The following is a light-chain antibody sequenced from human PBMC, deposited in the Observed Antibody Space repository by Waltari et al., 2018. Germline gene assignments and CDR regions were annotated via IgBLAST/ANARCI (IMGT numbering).Light chain of an antibody. CDR3: MQNIQIPVS. J-gene: IGKJ4*01. Sequence: DIVMTQTPLSLSVTPGQAASISCKSSQSLLHSDGKTHLYWYLQKPGQPPQLLIYEVANRFAGVPERCSGGGSGTDFTLKISRVEAEDVGLYYCMQNIQIPVSFGGGTKVEIK. V-gene: IGKV2D-29*01. CDR1: QSLLHSDGKTH. CDR2: EVA.